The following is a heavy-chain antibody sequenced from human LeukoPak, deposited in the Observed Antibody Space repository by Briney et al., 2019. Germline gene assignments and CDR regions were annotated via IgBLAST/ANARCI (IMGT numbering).Heavy chain of an antibody. D-gene: IGHD6-6*01. V-gene: IGHV3-33*01. J-gene: IGHJ4*02. CDR1: GFTFSSYG. CDR3: ARDPPAVAANTYG. Sequence: GGSLRLSCTAFGFTFSSYGMRWVRQAPGKGLEWVAVIWYDGSNKYYADSVKGRFTISRDNSKNTLYLQMNSLRAEDTAVYYCARDPPAVAANTYGWGQGTLVTVSS. CDR2: IWYDGSNK.